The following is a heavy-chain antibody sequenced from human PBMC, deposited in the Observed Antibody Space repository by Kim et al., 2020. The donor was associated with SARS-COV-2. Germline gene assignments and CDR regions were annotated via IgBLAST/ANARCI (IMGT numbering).Heavy chain of an antibody. CDR2: IQHSGST. Sequence: SETLSLTCTVSGQSVSSDYYWGWIRQSPGKGLEWIGTIQHSGSTYYNPSLKSRITMSVDTSKNHFSLHIKSVTAADTALYYCASDSHPWTRFGYWGQG. CDR1: GQSVSSDYY. J-gene: IGHJ4*02. D-gene: IGHD3-22*01. CDR3: ASDSHPWTRFGY. V-gene: IGHV4-38-2*02.